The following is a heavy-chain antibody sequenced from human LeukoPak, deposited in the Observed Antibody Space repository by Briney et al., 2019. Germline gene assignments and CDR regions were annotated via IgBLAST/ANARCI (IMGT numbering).Heavy chain of an antibody. CDR3: ARDARVFANCGGDCYPGAY. Sequence: ASVKVSCKASGYTFTSYDISWVRQAPGQGLEWMGWIGAYNGNTNYAQKLQGRVTMTTDTSTSTAYMELRSLRSDDTAVYYCARDARVFANCGGDCYPGAYWGQGTLVTVSS. D-gene: IGHD2-21*02. CDR2: IGAYNGNT. J-gene: IGHJ4*02. V-gene: IGHV1-18*01. CDR1: GYTFTSYD.